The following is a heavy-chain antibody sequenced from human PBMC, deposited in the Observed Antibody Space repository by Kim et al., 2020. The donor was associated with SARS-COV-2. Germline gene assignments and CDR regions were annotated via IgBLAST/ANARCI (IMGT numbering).Heavy chain of an antibody. CDR1: GGSISSYY. J-gene: IGHJ3*01. CDR3: VRRKDIAARLGAFDF. V-gene: IGHV4-59*13. Sequence: SETLSLTCTVSGGSISSYYWSWIRQPPGKGLEWIGYIYYSGSTNYNPSLKSRVTISVDTPKNQFSLKLSSVTPADTAVYYCVRRKDIAARLGAFDFWGQG. CDR2: IYYSGST. D-gene: IGHD6-6*01.